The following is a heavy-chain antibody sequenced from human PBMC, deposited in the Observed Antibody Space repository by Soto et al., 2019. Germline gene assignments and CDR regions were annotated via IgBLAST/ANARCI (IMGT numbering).Heavy chain of an antibody. J-gene: IGHJ1*01. CDR1: GYTFTSYY. Sequence: ASVKVSCKASGYTFTSYYMHWVRQAPGQGLEWMGIINPSGGSTSYAQKFQGRVTMTRDTSTSTVYMELSSLRSEDTAVYYCAREVIAAAGTRAYFQHWGQGTLVTVSS. CDR2: INPSGGST. D-gene: IGHD6-13*01. CDR3: AREVIAAAGTRAYFQH. V-gene: IGHV1-46*01.